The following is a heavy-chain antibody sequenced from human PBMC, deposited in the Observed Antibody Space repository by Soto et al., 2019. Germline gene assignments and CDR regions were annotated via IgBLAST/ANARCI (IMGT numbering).Heavy chain of an antibody. CDR1: GFSVGGNH. D-gene: IGHD2-8*01. CDR2: IHTSGDT. J-gene: IGHJ4*02. Sequence: GGSLRLSCAASGFSVGGNHLTWVRQAPGKGLEWVAVIHTSGDTYYADSVQGRFAISRDNSKNTVYLQMNSLRVGDTAMYFCARGVNDDSWGQGTLVTVSS. CDR3: ARGVNDDS. V-gene: IGHV3-53*01.